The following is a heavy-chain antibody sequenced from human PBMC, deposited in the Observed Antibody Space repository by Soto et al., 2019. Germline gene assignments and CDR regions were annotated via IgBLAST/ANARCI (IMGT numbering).Heavy chain of an antibody. V-gene: IGHV3-9*01. CDR1: GFTFDDYA. J-gene: IGHJ4*02. Sequence: PGGSLRLSCAASGFTFDDYAMHWVRQAPGKGLEWVSGISWNSGSIGYADSVKGRFTISRDNAKNSLYLQMNSLRAEDTALYYCAKGPYYYGSGSYYLSWGQGTLVTVSS. CDR2: ISWNSGSI. D-gene: IGHD3-10*01. CDR3: AKGPYYYGSGSYYLS.